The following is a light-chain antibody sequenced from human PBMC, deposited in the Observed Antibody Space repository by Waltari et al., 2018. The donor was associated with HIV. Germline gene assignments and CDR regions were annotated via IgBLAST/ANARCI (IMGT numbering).Light chain of an antibody. CDR3: SSYTSTRTLV. CDR1: SSDVGGSNF. Sequence: QSALTQPASVSGSPGQSITIPCTGTSSDVGGSNFVPWYQQHPGKAPKLIIYSVGNRPSGVSIRFSDSKSDNTASLTISELQAEDEADYYCSSYTSTRTLVFGSGTKVTVL. J-gene: IGLJ1*01. CDR2: SVG. V-gene: IGLV2-14*03.